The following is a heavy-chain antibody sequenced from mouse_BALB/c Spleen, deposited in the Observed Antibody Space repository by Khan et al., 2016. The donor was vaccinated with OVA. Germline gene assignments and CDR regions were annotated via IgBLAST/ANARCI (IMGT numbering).Heavy chain of an antibody. J-gene: IGHJ3*01. Sequence: QVQLQQSGAELVRPGSSVKISCKASGYAFSNYWMNWVKQRPGQGLEWIGKIYPGDGNSNYTGKFKGKATLNADKSSSTAYLQISSLTSEASAVYFCAREGSGGYDRAWFAYWGQGTLVTVSA. CDR1: GYAFSNYW. CDR2: IYPGDGNS. CDR3: AREGSGGYDRAWFAY. D-gene: IGHD2-2*01. V-gene: IGHV1-80*01.